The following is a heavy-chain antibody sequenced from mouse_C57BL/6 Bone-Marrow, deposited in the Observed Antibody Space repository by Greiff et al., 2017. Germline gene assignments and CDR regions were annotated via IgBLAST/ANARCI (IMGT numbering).Heavy chain of an antibody. CDR3: ARSGDGYYFYWYFDV. CDR2: IYPGGGYT. J-gene: IGHJ1*03. V-gene: IGHV1-63*01. Sequence: VQLQQSGAELVRPGTSVKMSCKASGYTFTNYWIGWAKQRPGHGLEWIGDIYPGGGYTNYNEKFKGKATLTADKSSSTAYMQFSSLTSEGSAIYYCARSGDGYYFYWYFDVWGTGTTVTVSS. D-gene: IGHD2-3*01. CDR1: GYTFTNYW.